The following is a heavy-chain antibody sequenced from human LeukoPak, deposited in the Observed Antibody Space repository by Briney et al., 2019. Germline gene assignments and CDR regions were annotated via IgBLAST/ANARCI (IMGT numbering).Heavy chain of an antibody. CDR3: AKDQWYCSSTDCYGIFDC. CDR1: GFTFSRHA. D-gene: IGHD2-2*01. CDR2: ISGSGGGT. J-gene: IGHJ4*02. Sequence: GGSLRLSCAASGFTFSRHAMSWVRQAPGKGLEWVSTISGSGGGTYYADSVKGRFTISRDNSKNMLYLQMNSLRAEDTAVYFCAKDQWYCSSTDCYGIFDCWGQGTLVIVSS. V-gene: IGHV3-23*01.